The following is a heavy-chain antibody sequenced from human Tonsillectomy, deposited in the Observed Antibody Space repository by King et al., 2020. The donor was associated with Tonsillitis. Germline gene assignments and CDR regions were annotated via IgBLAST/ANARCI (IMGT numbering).Heavy chain of an antibody. Sequence: QLQESGPGLVKPSETLSLTCTVSGGSISSSSYYWGWIRQPPGKGLEWIGSIYYSGSTYYNPSLKSRVTISVATSKNQFSLKLTSVTAADTAVYYCARPSIAASFDAFDIWGQGTMVTVSS. CDR1: GGSISSSSYY. D-gene: IGHD6-13*01. V-gene: IGHV4-39*01. CDR2: IYYSGST. J-gene: IGHJ3*02. CDR3: ARPSIAASFDAFDI.